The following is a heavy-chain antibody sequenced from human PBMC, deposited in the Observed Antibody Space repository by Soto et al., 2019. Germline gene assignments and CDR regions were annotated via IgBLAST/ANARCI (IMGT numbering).Heavy chain of an antibody. J-gene: IGHJ2*01. CDR1: GFTFITYG. V-gene: IGHV3-30*03. CDR2: ISYDGINK. D-gene: IGHD1-26*01. CDR3: ARSPQPTRGIHWYFDL. Sequence: QVQLVESGGGVVQPGRSLGLSCAASGFTFITYGMHWVRQAPGKGLEWVAAISYDGINKYYVDSVKGRFTISRDNSKNTLYVQMNSLRAEDTALYYCARSPQPTRGIHWYFDLWGRGILVTVSS.